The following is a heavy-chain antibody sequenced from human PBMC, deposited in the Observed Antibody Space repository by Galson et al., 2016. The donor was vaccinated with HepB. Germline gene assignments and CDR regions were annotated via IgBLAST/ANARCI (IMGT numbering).Heavy chain of an antibody. CDR3: AKATPYYDVLTGFFVYYSDY. D-gene: IGHD3-9*01. V-gene: IGHV3-23*01. Sequence: SLRLSCAASGFTFSDYAMSWVRQAPGKGLQWVLTIRGTGVTTHYADSVKGRFTISRDNSKNTLYLQMSSLRAEDTAMYYCAKATPYYDVLTGFFVYYSDYWGHGALVTVSS. CDR2: IRGTGVTT. CDR1: GFTFSDYA. J-gene: IGHJ4*01.